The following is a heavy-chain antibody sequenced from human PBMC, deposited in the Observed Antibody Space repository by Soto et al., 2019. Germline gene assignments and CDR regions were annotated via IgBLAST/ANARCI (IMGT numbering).Heavy chain of an antibody. D-gene: IGHD3-16*01. CDR3: ARVWDPSVDYGMDV. CDR2: IYYSGST. J-gene: IGHJ6*02. Sequence: SETLSLTCTVSGGSISSYYWSWIRQPPGKGLEWMGYIYYSGSTNYNPSLKSRVTISVDTSKNQFSLKLSSVTAADTAVYYCARVWDPSVDYGMDVWGQGTTVTVSS. CDR1: GGSISSYY. V-gene: IGHV4-59*01.